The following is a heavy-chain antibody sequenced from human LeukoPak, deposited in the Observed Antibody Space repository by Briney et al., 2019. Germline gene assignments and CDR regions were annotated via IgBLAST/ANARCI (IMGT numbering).Heavy chain of an antibody. CDR2: TSHDGNA. D-gene: IGHD3-22*01. CDR1: GGSISAYTW. Sequence: LRETLSLTCAVSGGSISAYTWWSWVRQPPGKGLEWIGQTSHDGNADYTPSLKSRVTISVDRSRNQFSLKLSSVTAADTAVYYCARGGSGSSGYFGDFDYWGQGTLVTVSS. CDR3: ARGGSGSSGYFGDFDY. J-gene: IGHJ4*02. V-gene: IGHV4-4*02.